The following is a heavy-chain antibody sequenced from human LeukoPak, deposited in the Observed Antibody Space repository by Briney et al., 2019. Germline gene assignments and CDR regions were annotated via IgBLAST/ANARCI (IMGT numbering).Heavy chain of an antibody. J-gene: IGHJ4*02. D-gene: IGHD6-19*01. V-gene: IGHV1-58*02. CDR1: GFTFTSSA. CDR3: SAGPDSSGWYGGGDY. Sequence: SVKVSCKASGFTFTSSAMQWVRQARGQRLEWIGWIVVGSGNTNYAQKFQERVTITRDMSTSTAYMELSSLRSEDTAVYYCSAGPDSSGWYGGGDYWGQGTLVTVSS. CDR2: IVVGSGNT.